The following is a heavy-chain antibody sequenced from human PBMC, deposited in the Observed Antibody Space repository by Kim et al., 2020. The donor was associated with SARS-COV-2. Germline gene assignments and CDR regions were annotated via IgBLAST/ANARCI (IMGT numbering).Heavy chain of an antibody. CDR1: GGSISSYY. D-gene: IGHD6-13*01. V-gene: IGHV4-4*07. J-gene: IGHJ6*02. CDR3: ARGMRSQRGEPDSSSWWVGYYYYGMDV. Sequence: SETLSLTCTVSGGSISSYYWSWIRQPAGKGLEWIGRIYTSGSTNYNPSLKSRVTMSVDTSKNQFSLKLSSVTAADTAVYYCARGMRSQRGEPDSSSWWVGYYYYGMDVWGQGTTVTVSS. CDR2: IYTSGST.